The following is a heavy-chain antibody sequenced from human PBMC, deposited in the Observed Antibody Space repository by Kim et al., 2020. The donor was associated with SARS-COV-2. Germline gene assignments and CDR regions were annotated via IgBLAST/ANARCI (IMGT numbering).Heavy chain of an antibody. CDR3: ARGGAVLRFLEWLSSYVDY. Sequence: ASVKVSCKASGYTFSNYAMHWVRQAPGQRLEWMGWINAGSGNTEYSQKFQGRLIITRDTSASTAYMELSSLRSEDTAVYYWARGGAVLRFLEWLSSYVDYWGQGTLGTASS. CDR1: GYTFSNYA. D-gene: IGHD3-3*01. CDR2: INAGSGNT. V-gene: IGHV1-3*01. J-gene: IGHJ4*02.